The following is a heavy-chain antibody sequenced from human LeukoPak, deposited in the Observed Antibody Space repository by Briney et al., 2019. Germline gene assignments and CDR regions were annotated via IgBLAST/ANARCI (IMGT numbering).Heavy chain of an antibody. V-gene: IGHV3-30*18. CDR3: AKDGPGVTVHYFDY. Sequence: GRSLRLSCAASGFTFSSYGMHWVRQAPGKGLEWVAVISYDGSNKYYADSVKGRFTISRDNSKNTLYLQMNSLRAEDTALYYCAKDGPGVTVHYFDYWGQGTLVTVSS. D-gene: IGHD6-19*01. J-gene: IGHJ4*02. CDR2: ISYDGSNK. CDR1: GFTFSSYG.